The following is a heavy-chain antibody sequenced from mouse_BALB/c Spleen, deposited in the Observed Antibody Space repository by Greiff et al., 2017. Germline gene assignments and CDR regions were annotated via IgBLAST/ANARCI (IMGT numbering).Heavy chain of an antibody. Sequence: VQLQQSGAELVRPGTSVKMSCKAAGYTFTNYWIGWVKQRPGHGLEWIGDIYPGGGYTNYNEKFKGKATLTADTPSSTAYMQLSSLTSEDSAIYYCAREAIWPQDHHWYFDVWGAGTTVTVSS. CDR1: GYTFTNYW. CDR3: AREAIWPQDHHWYFDV. D-gene: IGHD1-1*02. V-gene: IGHV1-63*02. CDR2: IYPGGGYT. J-gene: IGHJ1*01.